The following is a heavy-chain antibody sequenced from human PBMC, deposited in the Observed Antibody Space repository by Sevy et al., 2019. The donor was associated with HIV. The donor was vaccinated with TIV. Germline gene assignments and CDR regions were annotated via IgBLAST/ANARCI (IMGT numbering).Heavy chain of an antibody. V-gene: IGHV3-53*01. D-gene: IGHD1-20*01. CDR2: IYSGGST. CDR1: GFTVSSNY. Sequence: GGSLRLSCAASGFTVSSNYMSWARQAPGKGLEWVSVIYSGGSTYYADAVKGRFTISRDNSKNTLYLQMNSLRAEDTAVYYCARALGMTNWFDPWGQGTLVTVSS. J-gene: IGHJ5*02. CDR3: ARALGMTNWFDP.